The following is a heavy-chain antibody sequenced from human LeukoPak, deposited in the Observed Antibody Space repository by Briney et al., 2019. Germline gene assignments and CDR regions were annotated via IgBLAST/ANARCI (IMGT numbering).Heavy chain of an antibody. D-gene: IGHD3-22*01. CDR3: AKDQLITMIVVVIPYFDY. CDR1: GFTFSSYA. CDR2: ISGSGGST. V-gene: IGHV3-23*01. J-gene: IGHJ4*02. Sequence: GGSLRLSCAASGFTFSSYAMSWVRQAPGKGLEWVSAISGSGGSTYYADSVKGRFTISRDNSKNTPYLQMNSLRAEDTAVYYCAKDQLITMIVVVIPYFDYWGKGTLVTVSS.